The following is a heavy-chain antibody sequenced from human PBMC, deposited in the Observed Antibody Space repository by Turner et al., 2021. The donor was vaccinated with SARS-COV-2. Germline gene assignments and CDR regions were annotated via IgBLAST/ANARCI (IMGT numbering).Heavy chain of an antibody. CDR3: ARLMDTAMDYYGTDV. J-gene: IGHJ6*02. V-gene: IGHV4-39*01. D-gene: IGHD5-18*01. CDR1: VGSISSSSYY. CDR2: IYYSGSA. Sequence: QLQLQESGPGLVKPSETLSLPCTVPVGSISSSSYYWGWIRQPPGKGLEWIGNIYYSGSAYYNPSLKSRVTISVDPSKNQFSLKLTSVTAADTAVYYCARLMDTAMDYYGTDVWGQGTTVTVSS.